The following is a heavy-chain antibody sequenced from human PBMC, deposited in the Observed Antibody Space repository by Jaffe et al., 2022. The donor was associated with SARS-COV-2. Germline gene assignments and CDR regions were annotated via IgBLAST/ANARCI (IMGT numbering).Heavy chain of an antibody. V-gene: IGHV3-23*01. Sequence: EVQLLESGGGLVQPGGSLRLSCAASGFTFSTYAMSWVRQAPGRGLEWVSSSSGSGGSTYYADSVKGRFTISRDNSKNTLYLEMNSLTAEDTAEYYCAKIRVEHVRDGMDVWGQGTTVTVSS. CDR3: AKIRVEHVRDGMDV. CDR1: GFTFSTYA. CDR2: SSGSGGST. J-gene: IGHJ6*02.